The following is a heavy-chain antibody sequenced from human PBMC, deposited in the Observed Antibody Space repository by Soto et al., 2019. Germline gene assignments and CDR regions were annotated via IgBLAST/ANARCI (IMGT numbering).Heavy chain of an antibody. CDR2: IYYSGST. Sequence: PSETLSLTCTVSGGSISSSSYYWGWIRQPPGKGLEWIGSIYYSGSTYYNPSLKSRVTISVDTSKNQFSLKLSSVTAADTAVYYCAKKDSSGWYYFDYWGQGTLVTVSS. CDR1: GGSISSSSYY. CDR3: AKKDSSGWYYFDY. V-gene: IGHV4-39*01. D-gene: IGHD6-19*01. J-gene: IGHJ4*02.